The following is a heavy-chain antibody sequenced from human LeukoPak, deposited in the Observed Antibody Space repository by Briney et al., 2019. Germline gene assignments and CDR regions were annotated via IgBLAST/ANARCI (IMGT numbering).Heavy chain of an antibody. Sequence: QPGGSLRLSCAASGFTFRSSAMSWFRQAPGKGLEWVSAINGDGRNTYYADSVKGRFTISRDNSKNTLYLEMNSLRAEDTAIYYCAKRHCSGSRRYLGHDYWGQGTLVTVSS. J-gene: IGHJ4*02. D-gene: IGHD2-15*01. CDR1: GFTFRSSA. CDR3: AKRHCSGSRRYLGHDY. V-gene: IGHV3-23*01. CDR2: INGDGRNT.